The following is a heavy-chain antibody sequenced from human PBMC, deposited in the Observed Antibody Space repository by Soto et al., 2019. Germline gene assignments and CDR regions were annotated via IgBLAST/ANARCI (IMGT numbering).Heavy chain of an antibody. CDR3: ARGYATQGDHAYFDY. CDR1: GGSISSYY. CDR2: IYYSGST. J-gene: IGHJ4*02. Sequence: PSETLSLTCTVSGGSISSYYWSWIRQPPGKGLEWIGYIYYSGSTNYNPSLKSRVTISVDTSKNQFSLKLSSVTAADTAVYYCARGYATQGDHAYFDYWGQGTLVTVSS. V-gene: IGHV4-59*01. D-gene: IGHD3-16*01.